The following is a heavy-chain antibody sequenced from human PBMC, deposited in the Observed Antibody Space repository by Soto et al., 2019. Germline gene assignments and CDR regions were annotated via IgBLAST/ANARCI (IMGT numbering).Heavy chain of an antibody. CDR2: ISYDGTET. D-gene: IGHD3-10*01. CDR1: GFTFSGYW. Sequence: GGSLRLSCAASGFTFSGYWMHWVRQAPGKGLVWVSHISYDGTETTYADSVKGRFTISRDNPKSTLYLQMNSVRAEDTALYYCAKDMGGSGSPDYYYYGMDVWGQGTTVTVSS. V-gene: IGHV3-74*03. CDR3: AKDMGGSGSPDYYYYGMDV. J-gene: IGHJ6*02.